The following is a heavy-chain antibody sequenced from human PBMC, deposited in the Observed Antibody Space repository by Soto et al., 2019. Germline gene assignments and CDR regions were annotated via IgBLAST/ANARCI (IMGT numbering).Heavy chain of an antibody. D-gene: IGHD2-2*02. Sequence: PGGSLRLSCAASGFTFSSYAMHWVRQAPGKGLEWVAVISYDGSNKYYADSVKGRFTISRDNSKNTLYLQMNSLRAEDTAVYYCARVVDIVVVPAAIRRSYYYYGMDVWGQGTTVTVSS. CDR3: ARVVDIVVVPAAIRRSYYYYGMDV. CDR2: ISYDGSNK. J-gene: IGHJ6*02. CDR1: GFTFSSYA. V-gene: IGHV3-30-3*01.